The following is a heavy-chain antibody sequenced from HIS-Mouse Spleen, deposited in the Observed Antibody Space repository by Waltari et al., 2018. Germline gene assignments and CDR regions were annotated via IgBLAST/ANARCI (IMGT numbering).Heavy chain of an antibody. Sequence: QVQLVESGGSVVQPGRSLRLSCAASGFTFSSYGMHWVRQAPGKGLEWVAVKWYEGSKKYYADSGKGRFTISRDNSKKTLDLQMNSLRAEETAVYDCAKDRSPYSSSWYTLWGQGTLVTVSS. D-gene: IGHD6-13*01. CDR3: AKDRSPYSSSWYTL. CDR1: GFTFSSYG. CDR2: KWYEGSKK. J-gene: IGHJ4*02. V-gene: IGHV3-33*06.